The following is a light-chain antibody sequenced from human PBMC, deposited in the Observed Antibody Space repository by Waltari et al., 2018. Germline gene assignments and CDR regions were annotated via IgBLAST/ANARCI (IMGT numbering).Light chain of an antibody. Sequence: DIQMTQSPSSVSASVGARVIITCRASQGISNWLAWYQQKPGKGPKLLIYAASVLQTGVPSRFSGSGSGTDFTLTISNLQPEDFATYCCQQGNSFPPTFGQGTKVEVK. CDR1: QGISNW. CDR2: AAS. V-gene: IGKV1-12*01. J-gene: IGKJ1*01. CDR3: QQGNSFPPT.